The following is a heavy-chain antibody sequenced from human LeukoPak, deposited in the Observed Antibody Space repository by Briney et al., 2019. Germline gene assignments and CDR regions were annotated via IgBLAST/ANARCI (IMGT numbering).Heavy chain of an antibody. V-gene: IGHV4-38-2*02. CDR2: IYHSGST. CDR3: ARVAGSSGWSYYYYYYMDV. J-gene: IGHJ6*03. Sequence: KPSETLSLTCTVSGYSISSGYYWGWIRQPPGKGLEWIGSIYHSGSTYYNPSLKSRVTISVDTSKNQFSLKLSSVTAADTAVYYCARVAGSSGWSYYYYYYMDVWGKGTTVTISS. CDR1: GYSISSGYY. D-gene: IGHD6-19*01.